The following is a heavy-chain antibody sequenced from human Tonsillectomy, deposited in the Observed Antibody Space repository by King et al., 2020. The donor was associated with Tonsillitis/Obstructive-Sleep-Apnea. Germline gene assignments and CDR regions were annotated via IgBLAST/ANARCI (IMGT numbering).Heavy chain of an antibody. CDR3: ARGGFVDDSSGYYYRYYYYYMDV. V-gene: IGHV1-8*01. CDR2: MNPNSGNT. CDR1: GYTFTSYD. Sequence: QLVQSGAEVKKPGASVKVSCKASGYTFTSYDINWVRQATGQGLEWMGWMNPNSGNTGYAQKFQGRVTMTRNTSISTAYMELSSLRSEDTAVYYCARGGFVDDSSGYYYRYYYYYMDVWGKETTVTVSS. J-gene: IGHJ6*03. D-gene: IGHD3-22*01.